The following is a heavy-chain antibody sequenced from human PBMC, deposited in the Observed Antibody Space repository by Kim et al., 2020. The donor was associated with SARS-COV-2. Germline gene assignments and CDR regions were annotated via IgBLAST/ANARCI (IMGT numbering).Heavy chain of an antibody. J-gene: IGHJ4*02. CDR2: IWYDGSNK. Sequence: GGSLRLSCAASGFTFSRYGMHWVRQAPGKGLEWVAVIWYDGSNKYYADSVKGRFTISRDNSKNTLYLQMNSLRAEDTAVYYCERDTWVVIMAATLDFDYWGQGTLVTVSS. CDR3: ERDTWVVIMAATLDFDY. CDR1: GFTFSRYG. V-gene: IGHV3-33*01. D-gene: IGHD2-15*01.